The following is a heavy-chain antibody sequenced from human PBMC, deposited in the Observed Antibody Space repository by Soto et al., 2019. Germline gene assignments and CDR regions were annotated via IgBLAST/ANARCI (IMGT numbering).Heavy chain of an antibody. J-gene: IGHJ4*02. CDR2: LYYGRSA. CDR1: GDSISSYY. Sequence: QVQLQESGPGLVKPSETLSLTWAVSGDSISSYYCMWIRQPPGKGLESIGYLYYGRSANYNRSLKSQVTMSVDTSTNQRSLTLSSMTAADTAVDYCAFRSMAVVPEYWGQGTLVTVSS. CDR3: AFRSMAVVPEY. V-gene: IGHV4-59*01. D-gene: IGHD3-22*01.